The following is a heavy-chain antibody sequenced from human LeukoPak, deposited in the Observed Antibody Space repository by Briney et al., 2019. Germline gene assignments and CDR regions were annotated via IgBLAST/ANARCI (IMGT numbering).Heavy chain of an antibody. CDR2: MNPNSGNT. V-gene: IGHV1-8*01. CDR1: GYTFSSYD. J-gene: IGHJ4*01. Sequence: GASVKVSCKASGYTFSSYDLNWVRQATGQGPEWMGWMNPNSGNTGYAQKFQGRVTMTRDTSISTAYMELSSLRSEDTAVYYCATAPAMVITYWGQGTLVTGSS. CDR3: ATAPAMVITY. D-gene: IGHD5-18*01.